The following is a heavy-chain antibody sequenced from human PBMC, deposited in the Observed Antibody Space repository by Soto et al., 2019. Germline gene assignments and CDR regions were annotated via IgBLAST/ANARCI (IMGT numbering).Heavy chain of an antibody. CDR3: AREMTTLGPFDY. J-gene: IGHJ4*02. Sequence: TSETLSLTCAVSGGSISNYYWSWLRQPPGKELEWIGYVFYSGATNYNPSLKSRVTISIDTSKNQFSLKLSSVTAADTAVYYCAREMTTLGPFDYWGQGTLVTVSS. V-gene: IGHV4-59*01. CDR2: VFYSGAT. CDR1: GGSISNYY. D-gene: IGHD4-17*01.